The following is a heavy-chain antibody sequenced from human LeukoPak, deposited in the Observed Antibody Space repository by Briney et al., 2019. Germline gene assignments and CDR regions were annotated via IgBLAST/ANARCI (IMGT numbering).Heavy chain of an antibody. CDR1: GFTFSSYS. V-gene: IGHV3-23*01. CDR2: ISGGGGST. Sequence: GGSLRLSCAASGFTFSSYSMSWVRQAPGKGLEWVSTISGGGGSTYYADSVKGRFTISRDNAKNSLYLQMNSLRAEDTALYYCAKEKDSSGFDYWGQGTLVTVSS. CDR3: AKEKDSSGFDY. D-gene: IGHD6-19*01. J-gene: IGHJ4*02.